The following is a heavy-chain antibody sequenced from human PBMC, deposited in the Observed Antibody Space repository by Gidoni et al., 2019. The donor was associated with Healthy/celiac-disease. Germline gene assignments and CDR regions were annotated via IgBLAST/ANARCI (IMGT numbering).Heavy chain of an antibody. Sequence: EVQLVASGGGLVQPGGSLRLSCAASGFTFSSYEMNWVRQAPGKGLEWVSYISSSGSTIYYADSVKGRFTISRDNAKNSLYLQMNSLRAEDTAVYYCARSDEWLGTYWGQGTLVTVSS. V-gene: IGHV3-48*03. D-gene: IGHD3-3*01. CDR1: GFTFSSYE. J-gene: IGHJ4*02. CDR3: ARSDEWLGTY. CDR2: ISSSGSTI.